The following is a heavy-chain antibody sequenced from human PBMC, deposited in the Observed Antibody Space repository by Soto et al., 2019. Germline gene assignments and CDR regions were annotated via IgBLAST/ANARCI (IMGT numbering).Heavy chain of an antibody. J-gene: IGHJ4*02. D-gene: IGHD3-16*02. V-gene: IGHV4-34*01. CDR1: GGSFSGYY. CDR2: INHSGST. CDR3: ARGLLNDYIWGSYRTAYYFDY. Sequence: QVQLQQWGAGLLKPSETLSLTCAVYGGSFSGYYWSWIRQPPVKGLEWIGEINHSGSTNYNPSLKSRVTISVDTSKHQFSLKLSSVTAADTAVYYCARGLLNDYIWGSYRTAYYFDYWGQGTLVTVSS.